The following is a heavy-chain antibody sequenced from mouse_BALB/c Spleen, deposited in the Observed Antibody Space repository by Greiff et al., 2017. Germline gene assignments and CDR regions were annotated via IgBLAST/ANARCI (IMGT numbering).Heavy chain of an antibody. Sequence: DVQLVESGGGLVQPGGSRKLSCAASGFTFSSFGMHWVRQAPEKGLEWVAYISSGSSTIYYADTVKGRFTISRDNPKNTLFLQMTSLRSEDTAMYYCARKEGYDPYYAMDYWGQGTSVTVSS. CDR3: ARKEGYDPYYAMDY. J-gene: IGHJ4*01. D-gene: IGHD2-14*01. CDR1: GFTFSSFG. CDR2: ISSGSSTI. V-gene: IGHV5-17*02.